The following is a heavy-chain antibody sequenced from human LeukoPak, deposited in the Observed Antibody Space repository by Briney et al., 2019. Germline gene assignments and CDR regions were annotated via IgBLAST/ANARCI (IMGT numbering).Heavy chain of an antibody. J-gene: IGHJ4*02. Sequence: ASVKISCKASGHKFSDYYVHWVQQAPGKGLEWMGRVNPKNGETMYVGKLLGRISISADTSTNTVYMELSSLRSEDTAVYYCATPSGSYFGYYYFHWWGQGTLVTVSS. CDR2: VNPKNGET. D-gene: IGHD1-26*01. CDR3: ATPSGSYFGYYYFHW. CDR1: GHKFSDYY. V-gene: IGHV1-69-2*01.